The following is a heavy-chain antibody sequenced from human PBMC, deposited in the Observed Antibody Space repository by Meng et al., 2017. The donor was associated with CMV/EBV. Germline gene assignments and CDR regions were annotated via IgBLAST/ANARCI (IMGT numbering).Heavy chain of an antibody. D-gene: IGHD2-2*02. CDR2: ISAYNGNT. J-gene: IGHJ5*02. Sequence: YGISWARQAPGQGLEWMGWISAYNGNTNYAQKLQGRVIMTTDTSTSTAYMELRSLRSDDTAVYYCARVIPSSGYCSSTSCYTSWFDPWGQGTLVTVSS. CDR3: ARVIPSSGYCSSTSCYTSWFDP. CDR1: YG. V-gene: IGHV1-18*01.